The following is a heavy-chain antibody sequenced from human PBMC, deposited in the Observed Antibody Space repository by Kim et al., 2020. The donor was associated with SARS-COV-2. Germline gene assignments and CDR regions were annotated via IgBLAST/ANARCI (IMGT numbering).Heavy chain of an antibody. J-gene: IGHJ6*02. V-gene: IGHV3-9*01. Sequence: SVKDRFTISRDHAKNSLYLQMNSLRAEDTALYYCAKDKCSGGSCHYGMDVWGQGTTVTVSS. CDR3: AKDKCSGGSCHYGMDV. D-gene: IGHD2-15*01.